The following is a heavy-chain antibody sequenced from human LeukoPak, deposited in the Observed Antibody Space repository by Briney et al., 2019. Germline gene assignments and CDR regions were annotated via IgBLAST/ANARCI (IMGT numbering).Heavy chain of an antibody. J-gene: IGHJ3*02. CDR1: GFIFSNYW. V-gene: IGHV3-48*01. CDR3: ARDKDYAFDI. Sequence: PGGSLRLSCAASGFIFSNYWMTWVRQAPGKGLEWVSHISVRSSTIDYADSVKGRFTISRDNARNSLYLQMNSLRAEDTAVYYCARDKDYAFDIWGQGTMVTVSS. CDR2: ISVRSSTI.